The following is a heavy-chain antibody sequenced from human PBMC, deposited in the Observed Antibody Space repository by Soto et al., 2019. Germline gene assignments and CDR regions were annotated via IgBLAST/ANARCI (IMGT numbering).Heavy chain of an antibody. Sequence: GGSLRLSCAASGFTFSSYSMNWVRQAPGKGLEWVSYISSSSSTIYYADSVKGRFTISRDNAKNSLYLQMNSLRAEDTAVYYCARDQYDSSGYLRPENDAFDIWGQGTMVTVSS. V-gene: IGHV3-48*01. CDR1: GFTFSSYS. J-gene: IGHJ3*02. CDR2: ISSSSSTI. CDR3: ARDQYDSSGYLRPENDAFDI. D-gene: IGHD3-22*01.